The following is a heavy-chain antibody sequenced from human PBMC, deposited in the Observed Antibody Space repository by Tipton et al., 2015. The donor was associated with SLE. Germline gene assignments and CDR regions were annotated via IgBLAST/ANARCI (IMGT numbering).Heavy chain of an antibody. CDR3: ARDRHYYDSSSYPDY. Sequence: TLSLTCTVSGGSISSGDYYWSWIRQPPGKGLEWIGYIYYSGSTYYNPSLKSRVTISVDTSKNQFSLKLTSVTAADTAVYYCARDRHYYDSSSYPDYWGQGTLVTVSS. CDR2: IYYSGST. D-gene: IGHD3-22*01. CDR1: GGSISSGDYY. V-gene: IGHV4-30-4*01. J-gene: IGHJ4*02.